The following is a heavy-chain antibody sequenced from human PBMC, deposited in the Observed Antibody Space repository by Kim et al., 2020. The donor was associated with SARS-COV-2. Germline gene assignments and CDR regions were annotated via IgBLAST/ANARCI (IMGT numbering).Heavy chain of an antibody. CDR1: GGSISSSSYY. Sequence: SETLSLTCTVSGGSISSSSYYWGWIRQPPGKGLEWIGSIYYSGSTYYNPSLKSRVTISVDTSKNQFSLKLSSVTAADTAVYYCATTEAYYYDSSGYYKHWGQGTLVTVSS. J-gene: IGHJ1*01. CDR2: IYYSGST. CDR3: ATTEAYYYDSSGYYKH. D-gene: IGHD3-22*01. V-gene: IGHV4-39*01.